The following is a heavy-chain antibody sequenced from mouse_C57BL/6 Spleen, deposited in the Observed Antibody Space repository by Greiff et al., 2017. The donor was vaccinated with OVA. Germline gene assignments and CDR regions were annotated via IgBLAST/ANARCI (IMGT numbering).Heavy chain of an antibody. V-gene: IGHV1-64*01. Sequence: QVQLQQSGAELVKPGASVKLSCKASGYTFTSYWMHWVKQRPGQGLEWIGMIHPNSGSTNYNEKFKSKATLTVDKSSSTAYMQLSSLTSEDSAVYYCAPYYGSSQYYYAMDYWGQGTSVTVSS. J-gene: IGHJ4*01. CDR2: IHPNSGST. D-gene: IGHD1-1*01. CDR1: GYTFTSYW. CDR3: APYYGSSQYYYAMDY.